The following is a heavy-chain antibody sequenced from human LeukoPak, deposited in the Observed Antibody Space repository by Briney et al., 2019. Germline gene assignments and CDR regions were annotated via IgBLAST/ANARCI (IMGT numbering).Heavy chain of an antibody. J-gene: IGHJ4*02. CDR1: GVSINTSY. V-gene: IGHV4-4*09. CDR2: IYNGGNT. CDR3: AAGPWELDF. Sequence: SETLSLTCTVSGVSINTSYASWIRQAPGKGLEFIGFIYNGGNTNYNPSLKSRATISVDTSNNQFSLRLTSVTAADTAMYYCAAGPWELDFWGQGTLVTVSS. D-gene: IGHD1-26*01.